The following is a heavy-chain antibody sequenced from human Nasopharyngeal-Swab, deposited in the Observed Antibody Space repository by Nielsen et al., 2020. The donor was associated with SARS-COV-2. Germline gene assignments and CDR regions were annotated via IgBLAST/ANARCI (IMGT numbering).Heavy chain of an antibody. CDR2: ISPDGGQK. Sequence: GGSLRLSCAGSGFTFSSKWMNWARQAPGKGLEWVANISPDGGQKYYADSVKGRFTISRDNSKNTLYLQMNSLRAEDTAVYYCARGRGYDRYYFDYWGQGTLVTVSS. V-gene: IGHV3-7*02. D-gene: IGHD3-22*01. J-gene: IGHJ4*02. CDR1: GFTFSSKW. CDR3: ARGRGYDRYYFDY.